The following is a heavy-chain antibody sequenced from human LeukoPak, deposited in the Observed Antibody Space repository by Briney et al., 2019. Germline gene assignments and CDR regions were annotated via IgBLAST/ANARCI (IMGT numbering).Heavy chain of an antibody. Sequence: EASVKVSCKASGYTFTSYYMHWARQAPGQGLEWMGIINPSGGSTSYAQKFQGRVTMTRDTSTSTVYMELSSLRSEDTAVYYCARDASPWIAAAGTYYYYMDVWGKGTTVTISS. CDR2: INPSGGST. CDR3: ARDASPWIAAAGTYYYYMDV. CDR1: GYTFTSYY. J-gene: IGHJ6*03. V-gene: IGHV1-46*01. D-gene: IGHD6-13*01.